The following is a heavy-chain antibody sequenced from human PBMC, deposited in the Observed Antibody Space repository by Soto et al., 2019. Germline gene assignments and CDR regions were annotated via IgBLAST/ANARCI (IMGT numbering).Heavy chain of an antibody. J-gene: IGHJ4*02. CDR1: GGSISSGDYY. Sequence: QVQLQESGPGLVKPSQTLSLTCTVSGGSISSGDYYWSWIRQPPGKGLEWIGYIYYSGSTYYNPSLKSRVTISVDTSKNQFSLKLSSVTAAATVVYYCAGVPGASKWYYFDYWGQGTLVTVSS. V-gene: IGHV4-30-4*01. CDR3: AGVPGASKWYYFDY. D-gene: IGHD2-8*01. CDR2: IYYSGST.